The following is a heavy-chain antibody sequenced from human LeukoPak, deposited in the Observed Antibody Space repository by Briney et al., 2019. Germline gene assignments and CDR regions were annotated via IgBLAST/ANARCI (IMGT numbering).Heavy chain of an antibody. CDR3: ARGSIQQLILKRYYYYYYMDV. V-gene: IGHV1-69*13. CDR2: IIPIFGTA. D-gene: IGHD6-6*01. Sequence: SVKVSCKASGGTFSSYAISWVRQAPGQGLEWMGGIIPIFGTANYAQKFQGRVTITADESTSTAYMELSSLRSEDTAVYYCARGSIQQLILKRYYYYYYMDVWGKGTTVTVSS. J-gene: IGHJ6*03. CDR1: GGTFSSYA.